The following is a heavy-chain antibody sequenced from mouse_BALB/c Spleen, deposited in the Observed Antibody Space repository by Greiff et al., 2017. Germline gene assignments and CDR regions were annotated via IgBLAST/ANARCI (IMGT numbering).Heavy chain of an antibody. J-gene: IGHJ4*01. V-gene: IGHV1-7*01. CDR1: GYTFTSYW. D-gene: IGHD2-4*01. CDR3: ARPTMITGVAMDY. Sequence: QVQLQQSGAELAKPGASVKMSCKASGYTFTSYWMHWVKQRPGQGLEWIGYINPSTGYTEYNQKFKDKATLTADKSSSTAYMQLSSLTSEDSAVYYCARPTMITGVAMDYWGQGTSVTVSS. CDR2: INPSTGYT.